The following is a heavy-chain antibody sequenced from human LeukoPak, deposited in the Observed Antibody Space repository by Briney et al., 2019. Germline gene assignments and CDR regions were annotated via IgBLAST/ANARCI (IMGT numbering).Heavy chain of an antibody. D-gene: IGHD5-12*01. CDR3: ARVVGSPDAFDI. V-gene: IGHV1-2*02. Sequence: DRVTMTRDTSISTAYMELSRLRSDDTAVYYCARVVGSPDAFDIWGQGTMVTVSS. J-gene: IGHJ3*02.